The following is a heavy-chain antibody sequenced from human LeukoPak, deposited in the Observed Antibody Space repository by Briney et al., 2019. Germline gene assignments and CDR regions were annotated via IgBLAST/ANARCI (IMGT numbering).Heavy chain of an antibody. CDR1: GHTFTSYG. CDR3: ARGSSSTSGFHY. D-gene: IGHD2-2*01. V-gene: IGHV1-18*01. CDR2: ISTYNGNT. Sequence: GASVKVSCKASGHTFTSYGISWVRQAPGQGLEWMGWISTYNGNTNYAQRLQGRVTMTTDTSTSTAYMELRSLTSDDTAAYYCARGSSSTSGFHYWGQGTLVTVSS. J-gene: IGHJ4*02.